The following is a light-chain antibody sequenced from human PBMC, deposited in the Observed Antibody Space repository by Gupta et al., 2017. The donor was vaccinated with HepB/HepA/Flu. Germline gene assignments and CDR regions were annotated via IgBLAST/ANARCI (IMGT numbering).Light chain of an antibody. CDR1: SLRSFY. CDR2: GKN. Sequence: SSELTQDPAVSVALGQADRITCQGDSLRSFYASWYQQKPGQAPVLVIYGKNDRPSGTPDRFSGFNSGDTASLTITGAQAEDEADYYCNSRDTSGNRWLFGGGTKLTVL. CDR3: NSRDTSGNRWL. J-gene: IGLJ3*02. V-gene: IGLV3-19*01.